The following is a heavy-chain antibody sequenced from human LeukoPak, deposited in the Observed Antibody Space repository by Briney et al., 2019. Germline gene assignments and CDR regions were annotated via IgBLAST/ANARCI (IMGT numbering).Heavy chain of an antibody. V-gene: IGHV3-30*02. J-gene: IGHJ4*02. D-gene: IGHD1-26*01. CDR3: AKDQQGATILDF. CDR2: IRYDGSNK. CDR1: GFTFSSYW. Sequence: IQPGGSLRLSCAASGFTFSSYWMSWVRQAPGKGLEWVAFIRYDGSNKYYADSVKGRFTISRDNSKNTLYLQMNSLRAEDTAMYFCAKDQQGATILDFWGQGTLVTVSS.